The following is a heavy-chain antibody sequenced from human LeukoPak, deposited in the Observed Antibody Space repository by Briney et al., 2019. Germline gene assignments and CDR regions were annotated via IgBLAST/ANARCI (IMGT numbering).Heavy chain of an antibody. D-gene: IGHD1-26*01. CDR2: INPSGGGT. J-gene: IGHJ4*02. CDR1: GSTFINYY. V-gene: IGHV1-46*01. Sequence: ASVKVSCKASGSTFINYYMHWVRQAPGQGLEWMGIINPSGGGTSYAQKFQGRVTMTRDTSTSTVYMEVSSLRSEDTAVYYCARGFSGYIDFWGQGTLVTVSS. CDR3: ARGFSGYIDF.